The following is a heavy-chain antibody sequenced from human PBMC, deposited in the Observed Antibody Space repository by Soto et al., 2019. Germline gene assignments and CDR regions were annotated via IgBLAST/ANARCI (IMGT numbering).Heavy chain of an antibody. J-gene: IGHJ3*02. V-gene: IGHV1-69*12. D-gene: IGHD2-21*02. CDR2: IIPFFGTS. CDR1: GGNFRSES. Sequence: QVQLVQSGAEVKKPGSSVKVSCKASGGNFRSESINWVRQAPGQGLEWMGGIIPFFGTSDYAQKFQGRLRITADESTTPAYMELGSLTSQDTAVYYFARGHEFGGNSDAYEIWGQGTMDTVSS. CDR3: ARGHEFGGNSDAYEI.